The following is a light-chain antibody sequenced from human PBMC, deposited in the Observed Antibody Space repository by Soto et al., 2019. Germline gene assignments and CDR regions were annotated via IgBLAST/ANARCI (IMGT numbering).Light chain of an antibody. V-gene: IGKV3-20*01. J-gene: IGKJ1*01. CDR3: QQYGSSPET. Sequence: EIVLTQSPGTLSLSPGERATLSCRASQRVSSSYLAWYQQKPGQAPRLLIYGASSRATGIPDRFSGSGSGTDFTLTISRLEPEDLAVYYCQQYGSSPETFGQGTKVDIK. CDR1: QRVSSSY. CDR2: GAS.